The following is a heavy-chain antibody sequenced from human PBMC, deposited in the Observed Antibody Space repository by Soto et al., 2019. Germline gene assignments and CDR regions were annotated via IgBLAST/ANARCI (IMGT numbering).Heavy chain of an antibody. CDR1: GFTFSSYA. CDR3: AKDPNYDFWTGFFDY. Sequence: EVQLLESGGDLIQPGGSLRLSCAASGFTFSSYAMSWARQAPGKGLEWVSGISGSGGSTYYADSVRGRFTSSRDNSKNTLYLQMHSLRAEYTAVYYCAKDPNYDFWTGFFDYWGQGMVVTVSS. J-gene: IGHJ4*02. CDR2: ISGSGGST. D-gene: IGHD3-3*01. V-gene: IGHV3-23*01.